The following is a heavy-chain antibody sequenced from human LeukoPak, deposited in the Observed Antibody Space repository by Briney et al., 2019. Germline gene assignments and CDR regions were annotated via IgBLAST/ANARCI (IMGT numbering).Heavy chain of an antibody. CDR2: MSSSGTTI. V-gene: IGHV3-48*03. J-gene: IGHJ4*02. Sequence: PGGSLRLSCAASGCTFSSYEMNWVRQAPGKGLEWVSYMSSSGTTIYYADSVKRRFTISRDNAKNSLYLQMNSLRAEDTAVYYCARPDGDYYYGSGSYFHYWGQGTLVTVSS. CDR1: GCTFSSYE. D-gene: IGHD3-10*01. CDR3: ARPDGDYYYGSGSYFHY.